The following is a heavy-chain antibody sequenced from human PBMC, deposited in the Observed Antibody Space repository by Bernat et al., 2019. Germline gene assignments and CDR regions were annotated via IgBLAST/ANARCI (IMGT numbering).Heavy chain of an antibody. D-gene: IGHD3-16*02. CDR3: ARLRGRIWGSYLKLPYYFDY. CDR1: GYNFTTYW. J-gene: IGHJ4*02. CDR2: IYPGDSDT. V-gene: IGHV5-51*01. Sequence: EVQLVQSGAEVKKPGESLKISCKGSGYNFTTYWIGWVRQMPGKGLEWMVIIYPGDSDTRYSPSFQGQVTISAVKSISTAYLQWSSLKASDTAMYYCARLRGRIWGSYLKLPYYFDYWGQGTLVTVSS.